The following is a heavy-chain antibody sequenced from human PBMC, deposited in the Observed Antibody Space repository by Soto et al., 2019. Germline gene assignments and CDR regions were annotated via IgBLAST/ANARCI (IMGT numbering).Heavy chain of an antibody. Sequence: PSETLSLTCAVSGGSISSSNWWSWVRQPPGKGLEWIGEIYHSGSTNYNPSLKSRVTISVDKSKNQFSLKLSSVTAADTAVYYCARAPSGYCSSTSCYTKSWGQGTLVTVSS. V-gene: IGHV4-4*02. CDR3: ARAPSGYCSSTSCYTKS. CDR2: IYHSGST. CDR1: GGSISSSNW. D-gene: IGHD2-2*02. J-gene: IGHJ5*02.